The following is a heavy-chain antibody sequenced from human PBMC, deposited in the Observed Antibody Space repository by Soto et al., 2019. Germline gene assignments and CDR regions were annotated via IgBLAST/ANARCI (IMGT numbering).Heavy chain of an antibody. Sequence: QVQLVQSGSEVKEPGASVKVSCKASGYTFTGYYVLWVRQAPGQGPECMGWINPYTGGTNYEQKFQGRVTMTRDTSISTAYMELSKLISDDTAVYYCATQFHHCGGDCYRGPYFGMDVWGQGTTVTVSS. CDR2: INPYTGGT. D-gene: IGHD2-21*02. J-gene: IGHJ6*02. CDR3: ATQFHHCGGDCYRGPYFGMDV. CDR1: GYTFTGYY. V-gene: IGHV1-2*02.